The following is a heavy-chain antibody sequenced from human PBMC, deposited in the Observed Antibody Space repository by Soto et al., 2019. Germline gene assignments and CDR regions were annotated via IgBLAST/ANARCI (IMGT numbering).Heavy chain of an antibody. CDR3: ALNWNYPLYYYYMDV. V-gene: IGHV3-11*01. Sequence: GGSLRLSCAASGFTFSDYYMSWIRQAPGKGLEWVSYISSSGSTIYYADSVKGRFTISRDNAKNSLYLQMNSLRAEDTAVYYCALNWNYPLYYYYMDVWGKGTTVTVSS. CDR2: ISSSGSTI. J-gene: IGHJ6*03. CDR1: GFTFSDYY. D-gene: IGHD1-7*01.